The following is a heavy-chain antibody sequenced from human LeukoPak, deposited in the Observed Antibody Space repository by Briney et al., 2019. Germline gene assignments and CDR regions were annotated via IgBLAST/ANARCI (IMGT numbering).Heavy chain of an antibody. CDR1: GFTFSSYA. V-gene: IGHV3-23*01. D-gene: IGHD3-3*01. J-gene: IGHJ4*02. CDR2: ISGSGGST. CDR3: ASLPRKWLLSH. Sequence: GGSLRLSCAASGFTFSSYAMSWVRQTPGKGLEWVSAISGSGGSTYYADSVKGRFTISRDDSKNTLYLQMNSLRAEDTAVYYCASLPRKWLLSHWGQGTLVTVSS.